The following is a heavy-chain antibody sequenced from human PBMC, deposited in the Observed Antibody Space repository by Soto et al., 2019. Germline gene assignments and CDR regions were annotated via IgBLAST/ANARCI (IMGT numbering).Heavy chain of an antibody. CDR1: GFIFNTYG. CDR3: PRAAWFYYGMDV. J-gene: IGHJ6*02. V-gene: IGHV3-33*01. D-gene: IGHD3-22*01. CDR2: IWPDGSNK. Sequence: PGGSLRLSCAASGFIFNTYGMHWVRQAPGKGLEWVAVIWPDGSNKYYADSVSGQFTISRDNSKNTVFLQMNSLSADDTAVYYCPRAAWFYYGMDVWGQGTTVTVSS.